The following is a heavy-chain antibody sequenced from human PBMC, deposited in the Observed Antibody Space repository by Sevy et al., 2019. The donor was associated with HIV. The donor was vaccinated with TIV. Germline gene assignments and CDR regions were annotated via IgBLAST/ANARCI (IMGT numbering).Heavy chain of an antibody. D-gene: IGHD6-13*01. CDR3: ARDIAAAGTAYYYYYGMDV. CDR2: ISYDGSNK. V-gene: IGHV3-30-3*01. Sequence: GGSLRLSCAASGFTFSSYAMHWVRQAPGKGLEWVAVISYDGSNKYYEDSVKGRFTISRDNSKNTLYLQMNSLRAEDTAVYYCARDIAAAGTAYYYYYGMDVWGQGTTVTVSS. CDR1: GFTFSSYA. J-gene: IGHJ6*02.